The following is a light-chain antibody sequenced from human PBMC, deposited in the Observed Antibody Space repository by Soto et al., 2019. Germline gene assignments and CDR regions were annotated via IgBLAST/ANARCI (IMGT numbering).Light chain of an antibody. V-gene: IGKV1-27*01. CDR2: GAS. Sequence: FQMTQSPPSLSASVGDRVTVTCRASHDIGNSLAWYQQRPGKSPRLLIYGASTLQSGVPTRFSGGGSGTEFTLAISSLRPEDVATYYCQNYNIAPLTFGGGTKV. CDR3: QNYNIAPLT. J-gene: IGKJ4*01. CDR1: HDIGNS.